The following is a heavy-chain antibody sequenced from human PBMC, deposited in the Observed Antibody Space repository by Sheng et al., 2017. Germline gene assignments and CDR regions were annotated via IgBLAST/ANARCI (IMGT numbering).Heavy chain of an antibody. V-gene: IGHV1-69*13. Sequence: QVQLVQSGAEVKKPGSSVKVSCKASGGTFSSYAISWVRQAPGQGLEWMGGIIPIFGTANYAQKFQGRVTITADESTSTAYMELSSLRSEDTAVYYCARVGKYCSGGSCYSVYYYMDVWGQGTTVTVSS. J-gene: IGHJ6*03. D-gene: IGHD2-15*01. CDR2: IIPIFGTA. CDR3: ARVGKYCSGGSCYSVYYYMDV. CDR1: GGTFSSYA.